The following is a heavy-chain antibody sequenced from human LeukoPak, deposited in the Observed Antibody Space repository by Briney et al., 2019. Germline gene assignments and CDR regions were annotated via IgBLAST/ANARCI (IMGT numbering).Heavy chain of an antibody. D-gene: IGHD2-15*01. CDR1: GFTFSSYE. CDR2: ISSSGSTI. Sequence: GGSLRLSCAASGFTFSSYEMNWVRQAPGKGLEWVSYISSSGSTIYYADSVEGRFTISRDNAKNSLYLQMNSLRAEETAMYYCARVKRYCSGGSCYSGRFDPWGQGTLVTVSS. CDR3: ARVKRYCSGGSCYSGRFDP. V-gene: IGHV3-48*03. J-gene: IGHJ5*02.